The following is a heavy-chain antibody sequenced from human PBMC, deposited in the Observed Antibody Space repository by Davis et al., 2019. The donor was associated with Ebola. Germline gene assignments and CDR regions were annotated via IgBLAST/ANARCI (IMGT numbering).Heavy chain of an antibody. CDR2: ISSSSSYI. CDR1: GFTFSSYA. Sequence: GESLKISCAASGFTFSSYAMSWVRQAPGKGLEWVSSISSSSSYIYYADSVKGRFTISRDNAKNSLYLQMNSLRAEDTAVYYCARAGVIGDYLLDYWGQGTLVTVSS. D-gene: IGHD4-17*01. CDR3: ARAGVIGDYLLDY. J-gene: IGHJ4*02. V-gene: IGHV3-21*01.